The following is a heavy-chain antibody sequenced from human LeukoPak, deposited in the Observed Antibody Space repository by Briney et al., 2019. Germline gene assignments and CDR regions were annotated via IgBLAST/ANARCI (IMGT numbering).Heavy chain of an antibody. V-gene: IGHV4-34*01. CDR3: ARVTMIRDYYYMDV. D-gene: IGHD3-22*01. J-gene: IGHJ6*03. Sequence: SETLSLTCAVYGGSFSGYYWSWIRQPPGKGLEWIGEINHSGSTNYNPSLKSRVTISVDTSKNQFSLKLSSVTAADTAMYYCARVTMIRDYYYMDVWGKGTTVTVSS. CDR1: GGSFSGYY. CDR2: INHSGST.